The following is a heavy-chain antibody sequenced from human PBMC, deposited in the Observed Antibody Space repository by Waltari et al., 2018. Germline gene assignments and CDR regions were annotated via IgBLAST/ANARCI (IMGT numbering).Heavy chain of an antibody. D-gene: IGHD7-27*01. V-gene: IGHV3-74*03. CDR3: VRDEPGDGLDY. Sequence: EVQLVESGGALVQPGGSRRLSCATSGLPFSRYWMHWVRQAPGKGLMWVSHIESDESRTTYADSVKGRFTISRDNAKNTVYLQMNNLRDEDTAVYYCVRDEPGDGLDYWGQGTLVTVSS. J-gene: IGHJ4*02. CDR2: IESDESRT. CDR1: GLPFSRYW.